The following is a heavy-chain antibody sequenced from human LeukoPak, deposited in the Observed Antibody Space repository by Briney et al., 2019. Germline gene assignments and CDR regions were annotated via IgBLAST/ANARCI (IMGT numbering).Heavy chain of an antibody. V-gene: IGHV3-7*01. Sequence: GGSLRLSCVASGFTFSSYWMSWVRQAPGKGLEWVAIIKQDGSQKDCADSVKGRFTISRDNAKNSVFLQMDSLSDEDTAVYHCARSFEFRWGQGTLVTVSS. CDR2: IKQDGSQK. J-gene: IGHJ4*02. CDR1: GFTFSSYW. CDR3: ARSFEFR. D-gene: IGHD3-10*01.